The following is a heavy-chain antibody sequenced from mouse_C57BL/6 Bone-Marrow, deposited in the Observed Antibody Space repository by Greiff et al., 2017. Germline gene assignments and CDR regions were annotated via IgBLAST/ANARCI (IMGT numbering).Heavy chain of an antibody. CDR1: GYTFTSYW. CDR2: IPPNSGST. CDR3: AREVIVTTRYYAMDY. D-gene: IGHD2-5*01. V-gene: IGHV1-64*01. Sequence: QVQLQQPGAELVKPGASVKLSCKASGYTFTSYWMHWVKQRPGQGLEWIGMIPPNSGSTNYNEKFKSKATLTVDKSSSTAYMQRSSLTSEDSAVYYCAREVIVTTRYYAMDYWGQGTSVTVSS. J-gene: IGHJ4*01.